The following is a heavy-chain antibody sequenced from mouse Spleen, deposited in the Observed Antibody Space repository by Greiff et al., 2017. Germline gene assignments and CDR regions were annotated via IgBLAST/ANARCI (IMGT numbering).Heavy chain of an antibody. D-gene: IGHD3-1*01. J-gene: IGHJ1*01. CDR3: ARSGGGDWYFDV. V-gene: IGHV1-82*01. CDR1: GYAFSSSW. CDR2: IYPGDGDT. Sequence: VKVVESGPELVKPGASVKISCKASGYAFSSSWMNWVKQRPGKGLEWIGRIYPGDGDTNYNGKFKGKATLTADKSSSTAYMQLSSLTSEDSAVYFCARSGGGDWYFDVWGAGTTVTVSS.